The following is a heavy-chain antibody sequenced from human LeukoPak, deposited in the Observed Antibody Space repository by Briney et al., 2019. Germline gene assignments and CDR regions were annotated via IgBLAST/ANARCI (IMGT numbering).Heavy chain of an antibody. D-gene: IGHD6-13*01. CDR3: ARLSSIAAAGTVY. CDR2: INHSGST. J-gene: IGHJ4*02. CDR1: GGSFSGYY. Sequence: SETLSLTCAVYGGSFSGYYWSWIRQPPGKGLEWIGEINHSGSTNYNPSLKSRVTISVDTSKNQFSLKLSSVTAADTAVYYCARLSSIAAAGTVYWGQGTLVTVSS. V-gene: IGHV4-34*01.